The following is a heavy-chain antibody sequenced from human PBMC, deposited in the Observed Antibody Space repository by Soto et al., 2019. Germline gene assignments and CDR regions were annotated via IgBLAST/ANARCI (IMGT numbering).Heavy chain of an antibody. Sequence: QITLKESRPTLVEPTQTLTLTCTFSGFSLSTSGVGVGCGRQPPGMALEWLALLSLDDDRPDNPSPNNRLTITKDTTKNLVVRTMTNMGPVNTGTYYCAHYTTNPYQDVWGTGTTVTVSS. CDR3: AHYTTNPYQDV. D-gene: IGHD1-1*01. CDR2: LSLDDDR. V-gene: IGHV2-5*02. J-gene: IGHJ6*04. CDR1: GFSLSTSGVG.